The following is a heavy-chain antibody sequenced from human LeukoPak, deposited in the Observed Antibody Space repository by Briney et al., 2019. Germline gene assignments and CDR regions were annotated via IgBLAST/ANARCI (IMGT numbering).Heavy chain of an antibody. V-gene: IGHV3-23*01. Sequence: GGSLRLSCAASGFTFSTYGMNWVRQAPGKGLEWVSAISAGGGNTYYADSVKGRFTISRDNSKNTLFLEMNSLRAEDTAVYYCAKTRPLDSSSWSHGDYWGQGTLVTVSS. CDR1: GFTFSTYG. CDR2: ISAGGGNT. D-gene: IGHD6-13*01. J-gene: IGHJ4*02. CDR3: AKTRPLDSSSWSHGDY.